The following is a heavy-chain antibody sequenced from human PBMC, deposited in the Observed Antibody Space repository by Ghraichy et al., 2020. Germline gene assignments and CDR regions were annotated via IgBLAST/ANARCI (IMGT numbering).Heavy chain of an antibody. CDR2: INSDGSST. CDR3: ASGDSSSSRYYYFGMDV. J-gene: IGHJ6*02. V-gene: IGHV3-74*01. CDR1: GFTFSSYW. Sequence: GALNISCAASGFTFSSYWMHWVRQAPGKGLVWVSRINSDGSSTSYADSVKGRFTISRDNAKNTLYLQMNSQRAEDTAVYYCASGDSSSSRYYYFGMDVWDQGTTVTVSS. D-gene: IGHD6-6*01.